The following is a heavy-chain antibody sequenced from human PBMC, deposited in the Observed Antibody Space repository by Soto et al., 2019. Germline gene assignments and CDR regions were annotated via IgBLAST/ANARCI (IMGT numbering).Heavy chain of an antibody. CDR1: GYTVTSYY. D-gene: IGHD2-15*01. J-gene: IGHJ4*02. CDR2: INPSGGST. V-gene: IGHV1-46*01. CDR3: ARRYCSGGSCNPIFDY. Sequence: GASVKVSCKASGYTVTSYYMNWVRQAPVQGLEWMGIINPSGGSTSYAQKFQGRVTMTRGTSTSTVYMELSSLRSEDTAVYYCARRYCSGGSCNPIFDYWGQGTLVTGSS.